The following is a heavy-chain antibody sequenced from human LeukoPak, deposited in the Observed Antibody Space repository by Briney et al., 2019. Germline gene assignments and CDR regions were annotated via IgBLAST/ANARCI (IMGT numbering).Heavy chain of an antibody. CDR3: ARPPDLAATGY. CDR1: GDSISGSPYY. V-gene: IGHV4-39*01. J-gene: IGHJ4*02. D-gene: IGHD6-13*01. CDR2: IYHKGNT. Sequence: SETLSLTCPVSGDSISGSPYYWAWIRQTPGKGFEWIGSIYHKGNTYYNPSLKSRVVISVDTSKNQFSLKLASLTAADTAVYYCARPPDLAATGYWGQGTLVTVSS.